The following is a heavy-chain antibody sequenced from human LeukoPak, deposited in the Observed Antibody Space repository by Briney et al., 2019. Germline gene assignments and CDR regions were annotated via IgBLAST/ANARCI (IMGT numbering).Heavy chain of an antibody. V-gene: IGHV3-30*02. Sequence: GGSLRLSCAPSGFSFSSYGMHWVRQAPGKGLEWVAFIRYDGSDEHYADSVKGRFTISRDTSKNTLFLQMNSLRAEDTAVYYCARGQPGVAAAGNLDYWGQGTLVTVSS. CDR2: IRYDGSDE. J-gene: IGHJ4*02. CDR1: GFSFSSYG. CDR3: ARGQPGVAAAGNLDY. D-gene: IGHD6-13*01.